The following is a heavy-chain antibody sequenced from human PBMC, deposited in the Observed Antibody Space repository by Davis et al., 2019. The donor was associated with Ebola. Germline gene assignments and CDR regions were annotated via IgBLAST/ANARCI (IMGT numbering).Heavy chain of an antibody. CDR1: GFIFSSNY. D-gene: IGHD5-12*01. CDR2: IYSGGST. Sequence: GESLKISCAASGFIFSSNYMSWVRQAPGKGLEWVSVIYSGGSTYYADSVKGRFTISRDNSKNTLYLQMNSLRAEDTAVYYCAREGYREHYGMDVWGQGTTVTVSS. CDR3: AREGYREHYGMDV. J-gene: IGHJ6*02. V-gene: IGHV3-53*01.